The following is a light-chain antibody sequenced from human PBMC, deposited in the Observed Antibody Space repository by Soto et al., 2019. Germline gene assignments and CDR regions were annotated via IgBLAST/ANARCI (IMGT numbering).Light chain of an antibody. CDR3: QQYNNWPRT. J-gene: IGKJ1*01. V-gene: IGKV3D-15*01. Sequence: EIVMTQSPATLSVSPGERATLSCRASQSVSSNLAWYQQRPDQAPRLLIYGAFTRATGIPARFSGSGSGTEFTLTISSLQSEDFAVYYCQQYNNWPRTFGQGTKVEIK. CDR2: GAF. CDR1: QSVSSN.